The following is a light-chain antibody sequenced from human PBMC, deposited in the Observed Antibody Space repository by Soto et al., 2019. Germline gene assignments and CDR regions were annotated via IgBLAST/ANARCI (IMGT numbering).Light chain of an antibody. Sequence: QLVLTQSPSASASLGASVKLTCTLSSGHSSYAIAWHQQQPGKGPRYLMNLNSAGSHNKGDGIPDRFSGSSSGAERYLTISSLQSEDEADYYCQTWGTGIRVFGGGTKLTVL. CDR3: QTWGTGIRV. CDR1: SGHSSYA. CDR2: LNSAGSH. V-gene: IGLV4-69*01. J-gene: IGLJ3*02.